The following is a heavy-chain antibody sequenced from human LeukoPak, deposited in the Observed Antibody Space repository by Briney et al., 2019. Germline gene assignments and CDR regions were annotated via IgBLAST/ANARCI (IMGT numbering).Heavy chain of an antibody. V-gene: IGHV4-59*01. CDR2: IYYSGST. CDR3: ARGISVAVAGMLNWFDP. J-gene: IGHJ5*02. Sequence: SETLSLTCTVSGGSISSYYWSWIRQPPGKGLEWIGNIYYSGSTNYNPSRKSRVTISVDTSKKQFSRKPSSVTAAATAVYYCARGISVAVAGMLNWFDPWGQGTLVTVSS. CDR1: GGSISSYY. D-gene: IGHD6-19*01.